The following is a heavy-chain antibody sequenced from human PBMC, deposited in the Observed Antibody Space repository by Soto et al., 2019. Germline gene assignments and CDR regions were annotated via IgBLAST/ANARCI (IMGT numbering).Heavy chain of an antibody. J-gene: IGHJ5*02. CDR2: IYYSGST. CDR3: ASLTQPTEDNWFDP. Sequence: PSETRSLTCTVSGGSISSGDYYWSWIRQPPGKGLEWIGYIYYSGSTYYNPSLKSRVTISVDTSKNRFSLKLSSVTAADTAVYYCASLTQPTEDNWFDPWGQGTLVTVSS. V-gene: IGHV4-30-4*01. CDR1: GGSISSGDYY.